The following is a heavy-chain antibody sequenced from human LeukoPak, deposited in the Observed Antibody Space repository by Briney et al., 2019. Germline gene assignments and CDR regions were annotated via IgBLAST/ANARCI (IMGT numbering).Heavy chain of an antibody. D-gene: IGHD3-22*01. CDR2: INPSGGST. CDR1: GYTFTSYY. J-gene: IGHJ3*02. V-gene: IGHV1-46*01. Sequence: ASVKVSCKASGYTFTSYYMHWVRQAPGQGLEWMGIINPSGGSTSYAQKFQGRVTMTRDMSTSTVYMELSSLRSEDTAVYYCARGGPPDSSGYYHEMDAFDIWGQGTMVTVSS. CDR3: ARGGPPDSSGYYHEMDAFDI.